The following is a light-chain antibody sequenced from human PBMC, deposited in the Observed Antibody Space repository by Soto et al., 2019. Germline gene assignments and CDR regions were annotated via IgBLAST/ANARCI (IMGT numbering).Light chain of an antibody. CDR3: QQLNRYPYT. CDR1: QRISTF. J-gene: IGKJ2*01. Sequence: DIQLTQSPSFLSASVGDRVTITCRASQRISTFLAWYQQKPGNAPKLLIQGASILQGGVPPRFSGSGSGTDFTLTISSLQPADFATDYCQQLNRYPYTFGQGTKLEI. CDR2: GAS. V-gene: IGKV1-9*01.